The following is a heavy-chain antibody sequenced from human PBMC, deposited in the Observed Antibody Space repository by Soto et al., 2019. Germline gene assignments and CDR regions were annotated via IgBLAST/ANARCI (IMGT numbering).Heavy chain of an antibody. CDR3: ARHRISDYPYFDY. Sequence: SETLSLTCTVSGASIFAFYWSWIRQPPGKGLEWIGYIYYSGSTNYNPSLKSRVTISIDTSKNQFSLKLSSVTAADTAVYYCARHRISDYPYFDYWGQGTLVTVSS. CDR1: GASIFAFY. CDR2: IYYSGST. V-gene: IGHV4-59*08. J-gene: IGHJ4*02. D-gene: IGHD4-17*01.